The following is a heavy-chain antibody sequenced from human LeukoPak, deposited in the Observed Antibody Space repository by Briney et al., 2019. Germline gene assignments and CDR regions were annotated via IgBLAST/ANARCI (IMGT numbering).Heavy chain of an antibody. V-gene: IGHV1-18*01. D-gene: IGHD5-18*01. J-gene: IGHJ4*02. CDR3: ARIFSMDTIYFDY. Sequence: GASVKVSCKASGYTFTSYGISLVRRAPGQGLEWMGWISAYNGNTNYAQKLQGRVTMTTDTSTSTAYMELSRLKSDDTAVYYCARIFSMDTIYFDYWGQGTLVTVSS. CDR2: ISAYNGNT. CDR1: GYTFTSYG.